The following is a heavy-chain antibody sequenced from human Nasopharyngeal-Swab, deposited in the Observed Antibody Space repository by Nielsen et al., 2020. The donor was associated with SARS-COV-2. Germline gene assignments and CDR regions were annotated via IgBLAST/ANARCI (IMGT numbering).Heavy chain of an antibody. V-gene: IGHV1-18*01. CDR1: GYTFTSYG. D-gene: IGHD6-19*01. Sequence: ASAKVSCKASGYTFTSYGTSWVRQAPGQGLEWMGWISAYNGNTTYAQKLQGRVTMTTDTSTSTAYMELRSLRSDDTAVYYCARESSSGWVGRYYFDYWGQGTLVTVSS. CDR2: ISAYNGNT. CDR3: ARESSSGWVGRYYFDY. J-gene: IGHJ4*02.